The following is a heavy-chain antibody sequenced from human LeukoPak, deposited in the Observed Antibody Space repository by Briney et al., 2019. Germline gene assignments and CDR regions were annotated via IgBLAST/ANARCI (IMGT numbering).Heavy chain of an antibody. CDR2: ISYDGSEK. V-gene: IGHV3-30-3*01. J-gene: IGHJ4*02. Sequence: GGSLRLSCAASGLTFSSYPMHWVRQAPGKGLEWVAVISYDGSEKHYADPVKGRFTVSRDNAKNSLFLQMNSLRAEDTAIYYCARSLTTLTYEGYWGQGTLVTVSS. CDR1: GLTFSSYP. D-gene: IGHD1-1*01. CDR3: ARSLTTLTYEGY.